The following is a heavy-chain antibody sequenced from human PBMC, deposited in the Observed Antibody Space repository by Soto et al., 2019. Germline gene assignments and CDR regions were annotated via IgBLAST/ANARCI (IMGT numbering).Heavy chain of an antibody. CDR2: ISYDGSNK. CDR3: ARASYNWNDEDY. CDR1: GFTFSSYA. Sequence: QVQLVESGGGVVQPGRSLRLSCAASGFTFSSYAMHWVRQAPGKGLEWVAVISYDGSNKYYADSVKGRFTISRDNSKNTLYLQMTSLRAEETAVYYCARASYNWNDEDYWGQGTLVTVSS. J-gene: IGHJ4*02. D-gene: IGHD1-1*01. V-gene: IGHV3-30-3*01.